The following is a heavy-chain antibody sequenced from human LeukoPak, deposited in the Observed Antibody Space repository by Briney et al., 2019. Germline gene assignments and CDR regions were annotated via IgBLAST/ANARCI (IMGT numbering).Heavy chain of an antibody. D-gene: IGHD4-17*01. J-gene: IGHJ4*02. V-gene: IGHV4-34*01. CDR2: IYYTGST. CDR1: GGSFSGYY. Sequence: SETLSLTCAVYGGSFSGYYWSWIRQPPGKGLEWIGSIYYTGSTYYNPSLKSRVTISVDTSKNQFSLKLSSVTAADTAVYYCAREEDYGDYGADYWGQGTLVTVSS. CDR3: AREEDYGDYGADY.